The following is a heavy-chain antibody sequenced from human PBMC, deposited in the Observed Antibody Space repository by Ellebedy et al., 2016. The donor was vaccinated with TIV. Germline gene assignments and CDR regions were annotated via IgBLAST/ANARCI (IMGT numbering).Heavy chain of an antibody. J-gene: IGHJ5*02. CDR1: GGSISSSSYY. Sequence: SETLSLXXTVSGGSISSSSYYWGWIRQPPGKGLEWIGSIYYSGSTYYNPSLKSRVTISVDTSKNQFSLKLSSVTAADTAVYYCARDKEDWFDPWGQGTLVTVSS. V-gene: IGHV4-39*07. CDR2: IYYSGST. CDR3: ARDKEDWFDP.